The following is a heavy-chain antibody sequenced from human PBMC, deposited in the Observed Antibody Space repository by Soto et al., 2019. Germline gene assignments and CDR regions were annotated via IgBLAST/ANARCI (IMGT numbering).Heavy chain of an antibody. Sequence: EVQLLESGGGLVQPGGSLRLSCAASGFTFNNYAMNWVRQVPGKGLEWVSAVGGSGVNTYYADSVKGRFTISRDNSKNTLHLKMNSLRAEDTAIYYCAKKATGGLYYFDYWGQGTLVTVSS. CDR1: GFTFNNYA. D-gene: IGHD2-15*01. V-gene: IGHV3-23*01. J-gene: IGHJ4*02. CDR3: AKKATGGLYYFDY. CDR2: VGGSGVNT.